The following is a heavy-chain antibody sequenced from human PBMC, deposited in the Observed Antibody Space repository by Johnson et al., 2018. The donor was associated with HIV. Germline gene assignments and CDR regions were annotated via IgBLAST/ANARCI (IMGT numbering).Heavy chain of an antibody. Sequence: VQLVESGGGLVQPGGSLRLSCAASGFTVSSNYMSWVRQAPGMGLQWVAGIYSGGGTQYADSVKGRFAISRDNSKNTLYLQMSSLRVDDPAVYYCARERDSGYSLPRRFRAFDIWGQGKMVTVSS. CDR1: GFTVSSNY. V-gene: IGHV3-66*02. CDR3: ARERDSGYSLPRRFRAFDI. D-gene: IGHD4-23*01. CDR2: IYSGGGT. J-gene: IGHJ3*02.